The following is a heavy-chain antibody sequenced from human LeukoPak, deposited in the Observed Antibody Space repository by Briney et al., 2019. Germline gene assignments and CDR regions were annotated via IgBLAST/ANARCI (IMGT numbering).Heavy chain of an antibody. CDR2: ISGSGGST. J-gene: IGHJ4*02. D-gene: IGHD2-2*01. Sequence: GGSLRLSCAASGFTVSSNYMSWVRQAPGKGLEWVSAISGSGGSTYYADSVKGRFTISRDNSKSTLYLQMNSLRAEDTAVYYCATHLDQLLFSNWGQGTLVTVSS. CDR1: GFTVSSNY. CDR3: ATHLDQLLFSN. V-gene: IGHV3-23*01.